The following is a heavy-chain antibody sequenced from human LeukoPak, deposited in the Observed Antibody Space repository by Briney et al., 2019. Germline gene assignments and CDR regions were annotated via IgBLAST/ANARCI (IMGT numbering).Heavy chain of an antibody. V-gene: IGHV3-48*01. CDR3: ARTHHLSGYSFDY. Sequence: GGSLRLSCAASGFTFSSYSMNWVRQAPGKGLEWVSYISSSSGTIYYADSVKGRFTISRDNAKNSLYLQMNSLRAEDTAVYYCARTHHLSGYSFDYWGQGTLVTVSS. CDR1: GFTFSSYS. D-gene: IGHD3-22*01. CDR2: ISSSSGTI. J-gene: IGHJ4*02.